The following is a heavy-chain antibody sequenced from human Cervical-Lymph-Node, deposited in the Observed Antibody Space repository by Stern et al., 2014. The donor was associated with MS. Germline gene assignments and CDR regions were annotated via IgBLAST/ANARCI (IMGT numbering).Heavy chain of an antibody. D-gene: IGHD4-17*01. J-gene: IGHJ5*02. CDR2: ITSDSKYI. CDR3: AKQHAGLRGDWFDP. CDR1: GFIFSRYS. V-gene: IGHV3-21*01. Sequence: EVQLEESGGGLVKPGGSLRLSCAASGFIFSRYSMSWIRQAPGKGLEWVSSITSDSKYIHYAESLKGRITITRENAENSLYLQMNGLRVEDTAVYYCAKQHAGLRGDWFDPWGQGTLVTVSP.